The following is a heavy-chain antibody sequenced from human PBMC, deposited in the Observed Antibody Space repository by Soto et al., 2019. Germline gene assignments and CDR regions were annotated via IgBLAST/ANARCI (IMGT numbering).Heavy chain of an antibody. CDR1: GGSFSGYY. CDR3: ARGISSSWLPLPNYYYYMDV. J-gene: IGHJ6*03. V-gene: IGHV4-34*01. D-gene: IGHD6-13*01. Sequence: SETLSLTCAVYGGSFSGYYWSWIRQPPGKGLEWIGETNHSGSTNYNPSLKSRVTISVDTSKNQFSLKLSSVTAADTAVYYCARGISSSWLPLPNYYYYMDVWGKGTTVTVSS. CDR2: TNHSGST.